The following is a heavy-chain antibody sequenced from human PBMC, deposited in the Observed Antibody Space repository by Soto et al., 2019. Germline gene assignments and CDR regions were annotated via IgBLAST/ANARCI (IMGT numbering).Heavy chain of an antibody. V-gene: IGHV4-39*01. D-gene: IGHD2-2*01. J-gene: IGHJ5*02. CDR1: GGSISSSSYY. CDR3: ARQPIRVREYHWFDP. CDR2: IYYSGST. Sequence: QLQLQESGPGLVKPSETLSLTCTVSGGSISSSSYYWGWIRQPPGKGLEWIGSIYYSGSTYYNPSHKGRVSLSVDTSKNQFSLKLSSVTAADTAVYYCARQPIRVREYHWFDPWGQGTLVTVSS.